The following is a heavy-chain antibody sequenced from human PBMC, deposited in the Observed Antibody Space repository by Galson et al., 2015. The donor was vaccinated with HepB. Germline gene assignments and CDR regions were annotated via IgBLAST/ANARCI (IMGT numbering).Heavy chain of an antibody. CDR3: AKMGSYGDYDFDP. J-gene: IGHJ5*02. CDR1: GFTFRNYV. Sequence: SLRLSCAVSGFTFRNYVMTWVRQAPGKGLEWVSSIIGSGGSTFYADSVKGRFTISRDNSKNTLFLQMNGLRVEDTAVYYCAKMGSYGDYDFDPWGQGTPVTVSS. CDR2: IIGSGGST. V-gene: IGHV3-23*01. D-gene: IGHD4-17*01.